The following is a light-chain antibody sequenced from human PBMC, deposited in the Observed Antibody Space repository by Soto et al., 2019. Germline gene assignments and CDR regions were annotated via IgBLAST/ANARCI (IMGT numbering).Light chain of an antibody. Sequence: DIQMTPSPSSLSASVGDRVTITCRASQGISNYLAWYQQIPGKVPKLLVSAAATLQSGVPSRCSDSGSATDFPLTSSSLQAEDAATHYCQTDTNLPAFGGGTKVEIK. CDR3: QTDTNLPA. V-gene: IGKV1-27*01. CDR2: AAA. CDR1: QGISNY. J-gene: IGKJ4*01.